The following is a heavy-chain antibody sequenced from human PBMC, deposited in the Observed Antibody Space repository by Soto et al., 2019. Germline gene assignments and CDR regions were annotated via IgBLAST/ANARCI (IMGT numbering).Heavy chain of an antibody. J-gene: IGHJ3*02. CDR3: ARGGYYDSSGYFPPWDAFDI. Sequence: KPSETLSLTCTVSGGSISSYYWSWIRQPPGKGLEWIGYIYYSGSTNYNPSLKSRVTISVDTSKNQFSLKLSSVTAADTAVYYCARGGYYDSSGYFPPWDAFDIWGQGTMVTVSS. CDR2: IYYSGST. CDR1: GGSISSYY. V-gene: IGHV4-59*01. D-gene: IGHD3-22*01.